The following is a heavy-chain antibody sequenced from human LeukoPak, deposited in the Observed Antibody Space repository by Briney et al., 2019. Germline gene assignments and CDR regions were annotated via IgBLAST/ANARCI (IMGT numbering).Heavy chain of an antibody. CDR1: GYTFTGYY. Sequence: GASVKVSCKASGYTFTGYYMHWVRQAPGQGLEWMGWINPNSGATNYAQKFQGRVTMTRDTSISTAYMELSRLRSDDTAVYYCARAYTGSGSYYNHQDYWGQGTLVTVSS. CDR2: INPNSGAT. J-gene: IGHJ4*02. D-gene: IGHD3-10*01. V-gene: IGHV1-2*02. CDR3: ARAYTGSGSYYNHQDY.